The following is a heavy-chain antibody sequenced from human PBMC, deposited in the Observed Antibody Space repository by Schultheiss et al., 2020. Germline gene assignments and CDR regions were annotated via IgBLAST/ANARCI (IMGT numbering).Heavy chain of an antibody. D-gene: IGHD3-22*01. V-gene: IGHV3-33*08. CDR2: IWYDGSNK. Sequence: GGSLRLSCAASGFTFSSYAMSWVRQAPGKGLEWVAVIWYDGSNKYYADSVKGRFTISRDNSKNTLYLQMNSLRAEDTAVYYCAGDPYSSGYLGYWGQGTLVTVSS. CDR3: AGDPYSSGYLGY. CDR1: GFTFSSYA. J-gene: IGHJ4*02.